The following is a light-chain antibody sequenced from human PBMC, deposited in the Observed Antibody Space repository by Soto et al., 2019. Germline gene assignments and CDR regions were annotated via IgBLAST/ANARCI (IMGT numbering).Light chain of an antibody. V-gene: IGLV2-14*01. Sequence: QSALTQPASVSGSPGQSITISCTGTNSDIGSYDYVSSYQHHPGTAPKLIIFEVTYRFSGVSGRFSASKSANTASLTISGLQPEDEAVYYCTSYSSIPPHVLFGGGTKVTVL. CDR3: TSYSSIPPHVL. CDR1: NSDIGSYDY. J-gene: IGLJ2*01. CDR2: EVT.